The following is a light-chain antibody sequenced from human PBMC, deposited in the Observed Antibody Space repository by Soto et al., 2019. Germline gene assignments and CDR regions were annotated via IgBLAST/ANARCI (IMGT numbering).Light chain of an antibody. Sequence: EIQLTQPPLTLSFSPGDRATLSCRASQTLSNTYLAWCQQRPGVAPTLLIYDASTRATSIADRFSGSGYGTDFTLTISRMELEDFAVYYCQQYTSSPALTFGGGTKVDI. V-gene: IGKV3D-20*01. CDR3: QQYTSSPALT. CDR1: QTLSNTY. J-gene: IGKJ4*01. CDR2: DAS.